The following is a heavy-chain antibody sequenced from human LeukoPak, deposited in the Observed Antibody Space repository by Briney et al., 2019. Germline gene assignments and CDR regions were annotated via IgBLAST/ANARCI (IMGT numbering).Heavy chain of an antibody. J-gene: IGHJ3*02. D-gene: IGHD3-3*01. CDR2: IYHSGST. V-gene: IGHV4-38-2*02. CDR1: GYSISSGYY. Sequence: SETLSLTCTVSGYSISSGYYWGWIRQPPGKGLEWIGSIYHSGSTYYNPSLKSRVTISVDTSKNQFSLKLSSVTAADTAVYYCARVPRHPWNYDFWSGYSDAFDIWGQGTMVTVSS. CDR3: ARVPRHPWNYDFWSGYSDAFDI.